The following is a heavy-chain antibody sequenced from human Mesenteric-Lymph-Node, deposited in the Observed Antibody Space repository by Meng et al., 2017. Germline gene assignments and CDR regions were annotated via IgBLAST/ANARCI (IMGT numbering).Heavy chain of an antibody. CDR3: ANTYCSGGGCDRSTET. Sequence: GGSLRLSCAASGFTFSSYVMTCVRQAPGKGLEWVSSISGDGRTYYADSVKGRFTISRDNSKNTVYLQMNSLRADDTAVYYWANTYCSGGGCDRSTETWGQGTLVTVSS. J-gene: IGHJ5*02. V-gene: IGHV3-23*01. CDR2: ISGDGRT. D-gene: IGHD2-15*01. CDR1: GFTFSSYV.